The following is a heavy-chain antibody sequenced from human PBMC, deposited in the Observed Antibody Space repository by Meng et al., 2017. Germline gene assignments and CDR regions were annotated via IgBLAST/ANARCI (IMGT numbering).Heavy chain of an antibody. CDR3: ARDRGGYCSGGSCYSEDNWFDP. Sequence: ASVKVSCKASGYTFTSYYMHWVRQAPGQGLEWMGIINPSGGSTSYAQKFQGRVTMTRDTSTSTVYMELSSLRSEDTAVYYYARDRGGYCSGGSCYSEDNWFDPWGQGTLVTVSS. J-gene: IGHJ5*02. CDR1: GYTFTSYY. V-gene: IGHV1-46*01. D-gene: IGHD2-15*01. CDR2: INPSGGST.